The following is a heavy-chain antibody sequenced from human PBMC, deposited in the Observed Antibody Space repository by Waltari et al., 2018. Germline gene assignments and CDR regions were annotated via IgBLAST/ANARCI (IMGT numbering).Heavy chain of an antibody. CDR2: IIPIVGTA. D-gene: IGHD2-2*01. Sequence: QVQLVQSGAEVKKSGSSVKVSCKASGGTFSSYAISWVRQAPGHGLEWMGGIIPIVGTANYAQKFQGRVTITADEATSTAYMELSSLRSEDTAVYYCARRSRPYWYFDLWGRGTLVTVSS. J-gene: IGHJ2*01. CDR1: GGTFSSYA. CDR3: ARRSRPYWYFDL. V-gene: IGHV1-69*01.